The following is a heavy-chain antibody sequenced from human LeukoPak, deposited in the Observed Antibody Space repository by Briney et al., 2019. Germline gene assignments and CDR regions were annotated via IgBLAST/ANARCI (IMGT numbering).Heavy chain of an antibody. CDR3: ARERDGYNLGSFDY. J-gene: IGHJ4*02. D-gene: IGHD5-24*01. V-gene: IGHV4-59*01. CDR1: GGSISSYY. Sequence: SETLSLTCTVSGGSISSYYWSWIRQPPGKGLEWIGYIYYSGSTNYNPSLKSRVTISVDTSKNQFSLKLGSVTAADTAVYYCARERDGYNLGSFDYWGQGTLVTVSS. CDR2: IYYSGST.